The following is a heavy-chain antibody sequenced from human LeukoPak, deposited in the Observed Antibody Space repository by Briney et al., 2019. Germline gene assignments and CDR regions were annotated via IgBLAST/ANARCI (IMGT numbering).Heavy chain of an antibody. V-gene: IGHV1-69*04. J-gene: IGHJ3*02. Sequence: ASVKVSCKASGGTFGSYAISWVRQAPGQGLEWMGRIIPILGIANYAQKLQGRVTMTTDTSTSTAYMELRSLRSDDTAVYYCARLGASHAFDIWGQGTMATVSS. CDR1: GGTFGSYA. CDR2: IIPILGIA. D-gene: IGHD1-26*01. CDR3: ARLGASHAFDI.